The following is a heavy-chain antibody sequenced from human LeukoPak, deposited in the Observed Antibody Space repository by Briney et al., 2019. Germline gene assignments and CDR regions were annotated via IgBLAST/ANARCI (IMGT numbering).Heavy chain of an antibody. V-gene: IGHV4-59*01. CDR2: IYYSGST. D-gene: IGHD2-2*01. CDR1: GGSISSYY. J-gene: IGHJ6*04. Sequence: PSETLSLTCTVSGGSISSYYWSWIRQPLGKGLEWIGYIYYSGSTNYNPSLKSRVTISVDTSKNQFSLKLSSVTAADTAVYYCARYIVVVPAAREYYYGMDVWGKGTTVTVSS. CDR3: ARYIVVVPAAREYYYGMDV.